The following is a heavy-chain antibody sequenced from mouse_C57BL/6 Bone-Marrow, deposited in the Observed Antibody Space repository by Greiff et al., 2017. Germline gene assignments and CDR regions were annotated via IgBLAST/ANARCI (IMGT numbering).Heavy chain of an antibody. CDR1: GYTFTDYY. D-gene: IGHD3-2*02. V-gene: IGHV1-19*01. Sequence: VQLQQSGPVLVKPGASVKMSCKASGYTFTDYYMNWVKQSHGKSLEWIGVINPYNGGTSYNQKFKGKATLTVDKSSSTAYMELNSLTSEDSAVYYCATGAAQAHWFAYWGQGTLVTVSA. J-gene: IGHJ3*01. CDR3: ATGAAQAHWFAY. CDR2: INPYNGGT.